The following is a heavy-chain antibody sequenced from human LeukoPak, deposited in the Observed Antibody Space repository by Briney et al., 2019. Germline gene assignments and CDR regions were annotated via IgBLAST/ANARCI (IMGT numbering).Heavy chain of an antibody. J-gene: IGHJ4*02. V-gene: IGHV3-30*04. CDR3: ARAYHDSSGCDY. CDR1: GFTFSSYA. D-gene: IGHD3-22*01. CDR2: ISYDGSNK. Sequence: GRSLRLSCAASGFTFSSYAMHWVRQAPGKGLEWVAVISYDGSNKYYADSVKGRFTISRDNSKNTLCLQMNSLRAEDTAVYYCARAYHDSSGCDYWGQGTLVTVSS.